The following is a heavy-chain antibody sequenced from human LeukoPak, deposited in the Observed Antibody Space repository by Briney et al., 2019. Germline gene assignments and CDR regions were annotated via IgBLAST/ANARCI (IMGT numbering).Heavy chain of an antibody. V-gene: IGHV3-23*01. Sequence: GGSLRLSCAASGFTFSSYAMSWVRQAPGKGLEWVSTIGGSGVNTYYADSVRGRFTISRDNSKTTLYLQMNSLRAEDTAVYYCAKHLDYSRTHTDYWGQGTPVTVSS. D-gene: IGHD6-13*01. CDR2: IGGSGVNT. CDR3: AKHLDYSRTHTDY. CDR1: GFTFSSYA. J-gene: IGHJ4*02.